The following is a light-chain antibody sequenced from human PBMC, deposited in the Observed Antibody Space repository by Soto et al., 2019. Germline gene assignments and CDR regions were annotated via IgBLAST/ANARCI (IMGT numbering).Light chain of an antibody. V-gene: IGKV3-20*01. J-gene: IGKJ4*01. CDR1: QRVSSSY. CDR3: QQYGSSPLT. CDR2: GAS. Sequence: EIVLTQSPGTLSLSPGERATLSCRASQRVSSSYLAWYQQKPGQAPRLLIYGASNRPTGIPDRFSGSGSGTDFTLTISRLDPEDFAVYYCQQYGSSPLTFGGGAKVEIK.